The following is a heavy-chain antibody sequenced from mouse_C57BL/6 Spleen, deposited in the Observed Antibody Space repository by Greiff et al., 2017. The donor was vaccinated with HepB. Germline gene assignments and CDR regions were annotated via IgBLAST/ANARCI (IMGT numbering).Heavy chain of an antibody. V-gene: IGHV1-59*01. J-gene: IGHJ4*01. CDR2: IDPSDSYT. D-gene: IGHD2-4*01. CDR3: ARSGDYPYYAMDY. CDR1: GYTFTSYW. Sequence: QVQLQQSGAELVRPGTSVKLSCKASGYTFTSYWMHWVKQRPGQGLEWIGVIDPSDSYTNYNQKFKGKATLTVDTSSSTAYMQLSSLTSEDSAVYYCARSGDYPYYAMDYWGQGTSVTVSS.